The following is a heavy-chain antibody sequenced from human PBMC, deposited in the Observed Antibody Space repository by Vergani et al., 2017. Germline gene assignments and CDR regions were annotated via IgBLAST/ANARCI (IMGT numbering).Heavy chain of an antibody. CDR2: IIPILGIA. CDR1: GGTFSSYT. V-gene: IGHV1-69*02. CDR3: ARVRYYDSSGYYYADAFDI. D-gene: IGHD3-22*01. Sequence: QVQLVQSGAEVKKPGSSVKVSCKASGGTFSSYTISWVRQAPGQGLEWMGRIIPILGIANYAQKFQGRVTITADKSTSTAYMELSSLRSEDTAVYYCARVRYYDSSGYYYADAFDIWGQGTMVTVSS. J-gene: IGHJ3*02.